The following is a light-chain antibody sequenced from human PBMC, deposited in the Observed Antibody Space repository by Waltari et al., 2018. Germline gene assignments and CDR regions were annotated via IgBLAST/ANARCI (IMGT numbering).Light chain of an antibody. V-gene: IGKV3-20*01. Sequence: EIVLTQSPGTLSLSPGERATLSCRASQSVSRSLAWYQQKPGQAPRLLIYGASNRAAGIPDRFSGSGSGTDFSLTISRLEPEDFAVYYCQHYVRLPATFGQGIKVEIK. CDR2: GAS. CDR3: QHYVRLPAT. CDR1: QSVSRS. J-gene: IGKJ1*01.